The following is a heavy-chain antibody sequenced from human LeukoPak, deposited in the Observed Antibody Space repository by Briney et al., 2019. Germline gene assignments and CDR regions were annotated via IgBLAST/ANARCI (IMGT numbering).Heavy chain of an antibody. CDR1: VYTFTDYY. V-gene: IGHV1-2*02. D-gene: IGHD3-10*01. CDR3: ARDCDYGSGSYYTGFFDT. Sequence: ASVTVSYKASVYTFTDYYMHLGCQAPGQGLEWMGWIHPNSGGTNYAQRFQGRVTMTRDTAISTAYMKLSRLRSADTAVYYCARDCDYGSGSYYTGFFDTWGQGTQVTVSS. CDR2: IHPNSGGT. J-gene: IGHJ4*02.